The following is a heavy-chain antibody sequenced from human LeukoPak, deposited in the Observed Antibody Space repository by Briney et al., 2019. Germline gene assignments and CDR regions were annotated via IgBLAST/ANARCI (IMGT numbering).Heavy chain of an antibody. CDR1: GFTVSDYY. J-gene: IGHJ4*02. V-gene: IGHV3-11*06. Sequence: GGSLRLTCAASGFTVSDYYMSWIRQAPGKGLEWISYLSSSGSHTNFADSVEGRFTISRDNAKNSLYLQMNSLRVEDTAVYYCARDGYGALRFDCWGQGTLVTVSS. CDR3: ARDGYGALRFDC. CDR2: LSSSGSHT. D-gene: IGHD4/OR15-4a*01.